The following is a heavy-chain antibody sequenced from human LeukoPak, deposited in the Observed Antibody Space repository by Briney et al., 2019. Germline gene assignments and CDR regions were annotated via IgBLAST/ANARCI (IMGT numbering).Heavy chain of an antibody. CDR1: GYTFTSYG. CDR3: ARDPGYYDSSGYYMRFDY. Sequence: ASVKVSCKASGYTFTSYGISWVRQAPGQGLEWMGWISAYNGNTNYAQKLQGRVTMTTDTPTSTAYMELRSLRSDDTAVYYCARDPGYYDSSGYYMRFDYWGQGTLVTVSS. CDR2: ISAYNGNT. D-gene: IGHD3-22*01. V-gene: IGHV1-18*01. J-gene: IGHJ4*02.